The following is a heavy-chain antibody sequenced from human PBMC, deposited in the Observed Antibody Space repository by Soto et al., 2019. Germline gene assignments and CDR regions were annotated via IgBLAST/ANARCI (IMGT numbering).Heavy chain of an antibody. Sequence: SETLSLTCAVYGGSFSGYYWSWIRQPPGKGLEWIGEINHSGSTNYNPSLKSRVTISVDTSKNQFSLKLSSVTAADTAVYYCARGLGIAAGPLPVTNPFDIWGQGTMVTVSS. CDR1: GGSFSGYY. CDR2: INHSGST. J-gene: IGHJ3*02. V-gene: IGHV4-34*01. CDR3: ARGLGIAAGPLPVTNPFDI. D-gene: IGHD6-13*01.